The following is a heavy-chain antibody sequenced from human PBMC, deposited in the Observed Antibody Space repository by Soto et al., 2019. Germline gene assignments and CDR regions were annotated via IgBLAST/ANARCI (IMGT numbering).Heavy chain of an antibody. V-gene: IGHV1-3*01. Sequence: QVQLVQSGAEVKKPGASVKVSCKASGYTFTSYAMHWVRQAPGQRLEWMGWINAGNGNTKYSQKFHGRVTITRDTSASTAYMELSSLISDDTAVYYCARTSGYYFFDYWGQGTLVTVSS. J-gene: IGHJ4*02. CDR1: GYTFTSYA. CDR3: ARTSGYYFFDY. D-gene: IGHD3-3*01. CDR2: INAGNGNT.